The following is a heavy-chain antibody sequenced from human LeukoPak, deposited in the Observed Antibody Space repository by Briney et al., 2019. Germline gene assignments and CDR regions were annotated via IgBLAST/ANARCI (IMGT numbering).Heavy chain of an antibody. Sequence: GGSLRLSCAASGFTFSSYWMNWARQAPGRGLEWVAVISSDGSSKYYTGSVKGRFTISRDDYKNTLYLEMNSLRTEDTAVYYCAEDKGRKFFDYWGQGTLVTASS. J-gene: IGHJ4*02. CDR2: ISSDGSSK. V-gene: IGHV3-30*18. CDR1: GFTFSSYW. CDR3: AEDKGRKFFDY.